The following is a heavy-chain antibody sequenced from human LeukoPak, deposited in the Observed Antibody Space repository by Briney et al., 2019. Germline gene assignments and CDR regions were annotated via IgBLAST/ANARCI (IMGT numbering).Heavy chain of an antibody. CDR3: AREGEFYYGSTFNRYNWFDP. CDR1: GGSFSGYY. V-gene: IGHV4-34*01. CDR2: INHSGST. J-gene: IGHJ5*02. D-gene: IGHD3-10*01. Sequence: SETLSLTCAVYGGSFSGYYWSWIRQPPGKGLEWIGEINHSGSTNYNPSLKSRVTISVDTSKNQFSLKLSSVTAADTAVYYCAREGEFYYGSTFNRYNWFDPWGQGTLVTVSS.